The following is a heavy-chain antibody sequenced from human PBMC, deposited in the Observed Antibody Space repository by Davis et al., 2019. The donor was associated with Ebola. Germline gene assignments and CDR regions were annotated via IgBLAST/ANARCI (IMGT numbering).Heavy chain of an antibody. D-gene: IGHD1-26*01. J-gene: IGHJ3*02. CDR2: IYPGDSDT. V-gene: IGHV5-51*01. CDR3: ARHTAVGATSAHDAFDI. CDR1: GYSFTSYW. Sequence: GESLKISCKGSGYSFTSYWIGWVRQMPGKGLEWMGIIYPGDSDTRYSPSFQGQVTISADKSISTAYLQWSSLKASDTAMYYCARHTAVGATSAHDAFDIWGQGTMVTVSS.